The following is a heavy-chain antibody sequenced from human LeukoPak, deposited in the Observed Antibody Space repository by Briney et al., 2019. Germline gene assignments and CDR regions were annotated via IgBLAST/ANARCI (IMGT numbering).Heavy chain of an antibody. V-gene: IGHV1-18*01. CDR3: ARGLYYDFWSLGVGPKGAFDI. D-gene: IGHD3-3*01. J-gene: IGHJ3*02. CDR2: ISAYNGNT. Sequence: ASVKVSCKASGYTFTSYGISWVRQAPGQGLEWMGWISAYNGNTNYAQKLQGRVTMTTDTSTSTAYMELRSLRSDDTAVYYCARGLYYDFWSLGVGPKGAFDIWGQGTMVTVSS. CDR1: GYTFTSYG.